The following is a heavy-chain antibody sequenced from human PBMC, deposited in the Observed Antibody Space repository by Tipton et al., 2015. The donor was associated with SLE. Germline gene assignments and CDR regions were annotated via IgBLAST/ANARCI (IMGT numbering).Heavy chain of an antibody. J-gene: IGHJ6*02. CDR3: ASELSPYYGMDV. D-gene: IGHD2-2*01. Sequence: SLRLSCAASGFTFSSYVMHWVRQAPGKGLEWVAVTSYDGSNKYHADSVKGRFTISRDNSKNTLYLQMNSLRAEDTAVYYCASELSPYYGMDVWGHGTTVTVSS. CDR2: TSYDGSNK. V-gene: IGHV3-30*04. CDR1: GFTFSSYV.